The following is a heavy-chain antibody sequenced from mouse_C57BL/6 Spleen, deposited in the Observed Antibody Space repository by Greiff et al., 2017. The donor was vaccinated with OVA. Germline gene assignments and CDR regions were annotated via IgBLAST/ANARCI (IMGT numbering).Heavy chain of an antibody. CDR1: GYAFSSSW. Sequence: QVQLKESGPELVKPGASVKISCKASGYAFSSSWMNWVKQRPGKGLEWIGRIYPGDGDTNYNGKFKGKATLTADKSSSTAYMQLSSLTSEDSAVYFCASRGYPGGFDYWGQGTTLTVSS. J-gene: IGHJ2*01. CDR2: IYPGDGDT. CDR3: ASRGYPGGFDY. V-gene: IGHV1-82*01.